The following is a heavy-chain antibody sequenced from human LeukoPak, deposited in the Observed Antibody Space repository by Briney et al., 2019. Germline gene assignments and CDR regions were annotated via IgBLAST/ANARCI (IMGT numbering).Heavy chain of an antibody. J-gene: IGHJ4*02. D-gene: IGHD2-21*02. V-gene: IGHV3-73*01. Sequence: GGSLRLSCAASGFTFSGSTVHWVRQASGKGLDWVGHIRTKTNNYATAYAASVKGRFTISRDDSKNTAYLQMNSLKIEDTAVYYCSRHEALPGDYWGQGTLVTVSS. CDR1: GFTFSGST. CDR2: IRTKTNNYAT. CDR3: SRHEALPGDY.